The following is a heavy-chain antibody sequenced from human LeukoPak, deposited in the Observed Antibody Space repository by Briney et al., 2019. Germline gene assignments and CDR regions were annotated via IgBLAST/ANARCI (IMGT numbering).Heavy chain of an antibody. CDR2: IYYRGNT. J-gene: IGHJ5*02. D-gene: IGHD3-10*01. Sequence: KPSETLSLTCTVSGGSISSSTYFWGWIRQPPGKGLAWIGSIYYRGNTYYNPSLKSRVTISVDTSKSQFSLRLNSATAADTAVYYCARHYMGSDYNQALDAWGQGTVVTVSS. V-gene: IGHV4-39*01. CDR3: ARHYMGSDYNQALDA. CDR1: GGSISSSTYF.